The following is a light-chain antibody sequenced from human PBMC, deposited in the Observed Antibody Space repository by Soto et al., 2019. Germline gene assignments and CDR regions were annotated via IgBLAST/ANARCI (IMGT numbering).Light chain of an antibody. CDR2: DVS. CDR1: SSDVGGYNY. V-gene: IGLV2-14*01. CDR3: SSYTSSSNHV. J-gene: IGLJ1*01. Sequence: QSALTQPASVSGSPGQSITISCTGTSSDVGGYNYVSWYQQHPGKAPKLMIYDVSNRPSGVSNRFSGSKSGNTASLTISGLQAEDEADYYCSSYTSSSNHVFGPGTKLTVL.